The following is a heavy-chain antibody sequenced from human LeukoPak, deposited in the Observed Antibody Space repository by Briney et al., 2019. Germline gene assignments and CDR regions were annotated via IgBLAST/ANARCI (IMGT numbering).Heavy chain of an antibody. V-gene: IGHV1-2*04. D-gene: IGHD3-10*01. CDR3: ARGGLNSGVRGPSYKFNSRIDY. CDR2: INPNSGGT. CDR1: GYTFTGYY. J-gene: IGHJ4*02. Sequence: ASVKVSCKASGYTFTGYYMHWVRQAPGQGLEWMGWINPNSGGTNYAQKFQGWVTMTRDTSISTAYMELSRLRSDDTAVYYCARGGLNSGVRGPSYKFNSRIDYWGQGTLVTVSS.